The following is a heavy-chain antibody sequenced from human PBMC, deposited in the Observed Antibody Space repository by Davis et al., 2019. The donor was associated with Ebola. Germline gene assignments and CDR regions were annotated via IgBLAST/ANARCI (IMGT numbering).Heavy chain of an antibody. CDR2: VSFDGILK. J-gene: IGHJ4*02. CDR3: AKETGVSGSTYESFFDF. V-gene: IGHV3-30*18. Sequence: GESLKISCAASGFAFNTNGMHWVRQAPGKGLEWVAVVSFDGILKHYADTVKGRFTISRDNSDNTLYLQMTSLRTEDTALYYCAKETGVSGSTYESFFDFWGQGTLVTVSS. CDR1: GFAFNTNG. D-gene: IGHD1-26*01.